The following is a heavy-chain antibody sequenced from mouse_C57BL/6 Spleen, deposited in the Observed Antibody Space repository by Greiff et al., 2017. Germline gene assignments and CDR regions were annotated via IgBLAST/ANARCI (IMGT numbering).Heavy chain of an antibody. CDR1: GYTFTSYW. D-gene: IGHD1-1*01. Sequence: QVQLQQPGAELVKPGASVKMSCKASGYTFTSYWITWVKQRPGQGLEWIGDIYPGSGSTNYNEKFKSKATLTVDTSSSTAYMQLSSLTSEDSAVYYCARGASITTVVNFDVWGTGTTVTVSS. J-gene: IGHJ1*03. CDR3: ARGASITTVVNFDV. V-gene: IGHV1-55*01. CDR2: IYPGSGST.